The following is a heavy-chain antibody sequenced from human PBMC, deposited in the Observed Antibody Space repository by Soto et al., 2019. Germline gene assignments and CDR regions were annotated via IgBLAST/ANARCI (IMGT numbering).Heavy chain of an antibody. CDR3: ERVYKHQLAPDY. J-gene: IGHJ4*02. CDR1: GFTLSSTY. V-gene: IGHV3-66*01. D-gene: IGHD6-13*01. CDR2: IYSGGST. Sequence: GGSLRLSCGASGFTLSSTYMSWVRQAPGQGLEWVTVIYSGGSTYYADSVKGRFTISRDNSKNTLYLQMNSLRAADTALYYCERVYKHQLAPDYWGQGTLVTVSS.